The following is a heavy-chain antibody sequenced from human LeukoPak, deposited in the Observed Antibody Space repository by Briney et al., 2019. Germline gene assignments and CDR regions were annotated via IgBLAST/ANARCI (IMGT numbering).Heavy chain of an antibody. CDR3: ARTRRGVTNYFDY. D-gene: IGHD4-17*01. CDR2: IYSGGNA. J-gene: IGHJ4*02. Sequence: GGSLRLSCAASEFTVSSNYMSWVRQARGKGLEWVSVIYSGGNAYYADSVKGRFTISRDNAKNTLYLQMNSLRAEDTAVYYCARTRRGVTNYFDYWGQGTLVTVSS. V-gene: IGHV3-53*01. CDR1: EFTVSSNY.